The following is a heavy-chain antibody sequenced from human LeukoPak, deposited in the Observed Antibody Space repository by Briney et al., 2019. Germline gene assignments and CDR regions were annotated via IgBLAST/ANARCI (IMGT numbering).Heavy chain of an antibody. CDR1: GGTLTSYA. V-gene: IGHV1-69*05. CDR3: ARSNFVYGDYVQYWYFDL. Sequence: GASVKVSCKASGGTLTSYAMSWVRQAPGQGLEWMGRIIPIFGTLKYAQKFQGRVTITTDESTSTAYMELSSLRSEDTAVYYCARSNFVYGDYVQYWYFDLWGRGTLVTVSS. J-gene: IGHJ2*01. CDR2: IIPIFGTL. D-gene: IGHD4-17*01.